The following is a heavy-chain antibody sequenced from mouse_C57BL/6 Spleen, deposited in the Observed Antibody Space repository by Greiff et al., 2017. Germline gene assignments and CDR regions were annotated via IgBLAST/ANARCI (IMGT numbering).Heavy chain of an antibody. CDR1: GFTFSDYG. Sequence: EVKVVESGGGLVKPGGSLKLSCAASGFTFSDYGMHWVRQAPEKGLEWVAYISSGSSTIYYADTVKGRFTISRDNAKNTLFLQMTSLRSEDTAMYYCARGSSGYVGFAYWGQGTLVTVSA. J-gene: IGHJ3*01. CDR2: ISSGSSTI. V-gene: IGHV5-17*01. CDR3: ARGSSGYVGFAY. D-gene: IGHD3-2*02.